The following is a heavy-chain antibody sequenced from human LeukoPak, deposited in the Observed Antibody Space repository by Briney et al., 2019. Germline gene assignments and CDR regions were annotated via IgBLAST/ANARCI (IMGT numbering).Heavy chain of an antibody. CDR3: ARVAAVAGTWWFDP. Sequence: SETLSLTCTVSGGSISSYYWSWIRQPPGKGLEWIGYIYYSGSTNYNPSLKSRVTISVDTSKNQFSLQLNSVTPEDTAVYYCARVAAVAGTWWFDPWGQGTLVTVSS. CDR2: IYYSGST. V-gene: IGHV4-59*12. J-gene: IGHJ5*02. D-gene: IGHD6-19*01. CDR1: GGSISSYY.